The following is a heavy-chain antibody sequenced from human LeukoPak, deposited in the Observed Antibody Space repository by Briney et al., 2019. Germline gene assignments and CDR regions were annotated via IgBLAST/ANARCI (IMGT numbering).Heavy chain of an antibody. CDR3: ARGNPMDV. J-gene: IGHJ6*03. CDR2: IYHSGST. CDR1: GDSISSSYW. Sequence: SETLSLTCAVSGDSISSSYWWSWVRQPPGKGLEWIGEIYHSGSTYYNPSIKRRVILVVDTSKNQFSLKLSSVTAADTAVYYCARGNPMDVWGKGTTVTVSS. V-gene: IGHV4-4*02.